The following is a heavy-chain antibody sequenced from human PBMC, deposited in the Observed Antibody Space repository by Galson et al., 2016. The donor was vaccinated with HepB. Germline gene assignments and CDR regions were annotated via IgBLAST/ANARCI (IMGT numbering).Heavy chain of an antibody. CDR3: AREPVRLDDLLTGPPKNPDY. V-gene: IGHV3-48*03. CDR2: ISSSGTTI. J-gene: IGHJ4*02. Sequence: SLRPSCAASGFTFSRYEMHWVRQAPGKGLEWVSYISSSGTTIYYADSVKGRFTISRDNAKNSLYLQMNSLRAEDTAVYYCAREPVRLDDLLTGPPKNPDYWGQGTLVTVSS. CDR1: GFTFSRYE. D-gene: IGHD3-9*01.